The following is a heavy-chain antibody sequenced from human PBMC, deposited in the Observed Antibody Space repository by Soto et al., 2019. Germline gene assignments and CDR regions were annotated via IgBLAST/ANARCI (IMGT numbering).Heavy chain of an antibody. Sequence: QVQLVQSGAEVKKPGSSVKVSCKASGGTFSSYTISWVRQAPGQGLEWMGRIISILGIANYAQKFQGRVTITADKSTSTAYMELSSLRSEDTAVYYCARDGRMGEIAAATYFDYWGQGTLVTVSS. J-gene: IGHJ4*02. CDR2: IISILGIA. CDR3: ARDGRMGEIAAATYFDY. CDR1: GGTFSSYT. V-gene: IGHV1-69*08. D-gene: IGHD6-13*01.